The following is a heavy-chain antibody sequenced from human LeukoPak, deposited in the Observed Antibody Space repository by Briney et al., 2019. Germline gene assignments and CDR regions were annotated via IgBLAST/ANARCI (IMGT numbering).Heavy chain of an antibody. D-gene: IGHD6-13*01. V-gene: IGHV3-23*01. CDR2: ISSSGGST. CDR1: GFTFSSYA. CDR3: AKDRVRTGYSSSWLLDFDY. Sequence: GGSLRLSCAASGFTFSSYAMSWVRQAPGKGLEWVSAISSSGGSTYYADSVKGRFTISRDNSKNTLYLQMNSLRAEDTAVYYCAKDRVRTGYSSSWLLDFDYWGQGTLVTVSS. J-gene: IGHJ4*02.